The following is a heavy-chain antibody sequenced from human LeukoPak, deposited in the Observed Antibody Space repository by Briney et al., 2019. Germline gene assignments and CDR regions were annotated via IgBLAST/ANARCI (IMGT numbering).Heavy chain of an antibody. CDR1: GFTFSNYA. Sequence: GGSLRLSCAASGFTFSNYAMHWVRQAPGKGLEGVTIIWYNGINKYYADSVKGRFTISRDNPKNTVYLQMNSLRADDTAVYYCARDPGAYYYDSSGYYHDYWGQGTLVTVSS. CDR3: ARDPGAYYYDSSGYYHDY. J-gene: IGHJ4*02. D-gene: IGHD3-22*01. V-gene: IGHV3-33*01. CDR2: IWYNGINK.